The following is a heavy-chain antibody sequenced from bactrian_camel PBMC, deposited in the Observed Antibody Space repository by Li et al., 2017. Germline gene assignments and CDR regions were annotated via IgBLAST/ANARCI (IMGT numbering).Heavy chain of an antibody. V-gene: IGHV3S53*01. CDR1: RFDST. J-gene: IGHJ6*01. D-gene: IGHD2*01. CDR2: ITRHGRT. Sequence: VQLVESGGGSAQAGGSLRLSCTASRFDSTIGWYHQAPGHRCELVSSITRHGRTYYRDSAKGRFAISQVNGKNTVFLQMDNLRPEDTGVYYCGILDGLPLLGGRCPGELGSWGQGTQVTVS. CDR3: GILDGLPLLGGRCPGELGS.